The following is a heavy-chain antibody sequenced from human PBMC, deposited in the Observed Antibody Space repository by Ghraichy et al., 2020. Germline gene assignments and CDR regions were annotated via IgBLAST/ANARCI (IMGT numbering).Heavy chain of an antibody. Sequence: SETLSLTCAVHGGSFSGYYWSWIRQPPGKGLEWIGEINHSGSTNYNPSPKSRVTISVDTSKNQFSLKLSSVTAADTAMYYCARGYDFWSGAMDVWGKGTTVTVSS. D-gene: IGHD3-3*01. CDR2: INHSGST. CDR3: ARGYDFWSGAMDV. V-gene: IGHV4-34*01. J-gene: IGHJ6*03. CDR1: GGSFSGYY.